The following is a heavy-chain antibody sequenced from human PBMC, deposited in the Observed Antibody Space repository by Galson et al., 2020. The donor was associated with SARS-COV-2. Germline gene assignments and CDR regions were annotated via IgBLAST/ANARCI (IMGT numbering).Heavy chain of an antibody. Sequence: GGSLRLSCAVSGFIFNSYTMNWVRQAPGKGPEWVSSISSNSEYIYYVDSLKGRFTISRDNAKNSLYLQMNSLRAEDTAVYYCAREASWAMFGMDVWGQGTTVTVSS. D-gene: IGHD1-26*01. CDR1: GFIFNSYT. V-gene: IGHV3-21*06. CDR2: ISSNSEYI. J-gene: IGHJ6*02. CDR3: AREASWAMFGMDV.